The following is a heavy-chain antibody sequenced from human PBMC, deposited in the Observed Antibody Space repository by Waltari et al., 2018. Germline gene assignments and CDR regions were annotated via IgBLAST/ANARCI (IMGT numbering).Heavy chain of an antibody. CDR1: GYSISSGYY. Sequence: QVQLQESGPGLVKPSETLSLTCAVSGYSISSGYYWGWIRQPPGKGLEWIGTIYHSADTYYNPSLKSRVTISVDTSKNQFSLKLSSVTAADTGVYYCARVIFPTGLRFDDWGQGNLVTVSS. J-gene: IGHJ4*02. CDR3: ARVIFPTGLRFDD. CDR2: IYHSADT. V-gene: IGHV4-38-2*01. D-gene: IGHD3-16*01.